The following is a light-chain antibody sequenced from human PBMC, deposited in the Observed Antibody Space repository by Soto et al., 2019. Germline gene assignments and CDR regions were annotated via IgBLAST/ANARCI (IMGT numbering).Light chain of an antibody. CDR3: CSYAGSSSFV. CDR2: EGS. CDR1: SSDVGTYNL. J-gene: IGLJ2*01. Sequence: QSALTQPASVSGSPGQSITISCTGTSSDVGTYNLVSWYQQHPGKAPKLMFYEGSKRPSGVSNRFSGSKSGNTASLTISGLQAEDETDYYCCSYAGSSSFVFGGGTKVTV. V-gene: IGLV2-23*03.